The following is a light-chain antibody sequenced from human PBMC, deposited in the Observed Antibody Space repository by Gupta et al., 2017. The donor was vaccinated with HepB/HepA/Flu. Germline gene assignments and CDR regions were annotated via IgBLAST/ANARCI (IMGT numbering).Light chain of an antibody. V-gene: IGKV3-20*01. CDR2: GAS. CDR3: QQDGSSPVT. CDR1: QSISSRY. J-gene: IGKJ4*01. Sequence: IALTQSPDTLSLSPGESATLSCRASQSISSRYLAWYQQKPGQAPRLLMYGYGASIRATGVPDRFSGGGSGTDFTLTISRLETEDCAVYFCQQDGSSPVTFGGGTKVQIK.